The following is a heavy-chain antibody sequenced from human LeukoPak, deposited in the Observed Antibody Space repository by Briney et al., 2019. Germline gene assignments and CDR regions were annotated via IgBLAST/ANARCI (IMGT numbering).Heavy chain of an antibody. CDR3: ARGGSGWDAFDI. CDR2: IYTSGST. Sequence: NPPQTLSLTCTVSGGSISSGSYYWSWIRQPAGKGLEWIGRIYTSGSTNYNPSLKSRVTISVDTSKNQFSLKLSSVTAADTAVYYCARGGSGWDAFDIWGQGTMVTVSS. J-gene: IGHJ3*02. V-gene: IGHV4-61*02. CDR1: GGSISSGSYY. D-gene: IGHD6-19*01.